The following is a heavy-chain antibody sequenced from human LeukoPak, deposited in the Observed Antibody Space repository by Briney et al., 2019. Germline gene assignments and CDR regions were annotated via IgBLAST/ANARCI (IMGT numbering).Heavy chain of an antibody. CDR1: GFTFSGSA. V-gene: IGHV3-73*01. CDR2: IRSTANGYAT. D-gene: IGHD3-10*01. CDR3: TGNYYGSGSYADFDY. Sequence: GGTLRLSCAASGFTFSGSALHWVRQASGKGLEWVGRIRSTANGYATAHAASVKGRFTISRDDSKNTAYLQMDSLKTEDTAVYYCTGNYYGSGSYADFDYWGQGTLVTVSS. J-gene: IGHJ4*02.